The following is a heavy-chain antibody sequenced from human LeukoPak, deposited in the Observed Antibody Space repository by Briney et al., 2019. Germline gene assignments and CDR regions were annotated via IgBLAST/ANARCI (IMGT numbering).Heavy chain of an antibody. D-gene: IGHD1-1*01. Sequence: SETLSLTCTVSGGSISSYYWSWIRQPPGKGLEWIGYIYYSGSTNYNPSLKSRVTVSVDTSKNQFSLKLSSVTAADTAVYYCARNENWFDPWGQGTLVTVSS. CDR3: ARNENWFDP. CDR1: GGSISSYY. V-gene: IGHV4-59*08. J-gene: IGHJ5*02. CDR2: IYYSGST.